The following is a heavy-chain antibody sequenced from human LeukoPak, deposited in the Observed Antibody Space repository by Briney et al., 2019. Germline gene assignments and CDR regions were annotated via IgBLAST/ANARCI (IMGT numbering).Heavy chain of an antibody. D-gene: IGHD3-10*01. Sequence: SETLSLTCAVSGYSISSGYYWDWIRQPPGKGLEWIGSIYHSGSTYYNPSLKSRVTTSVDTSKNQFSLKLSSVTAADTAVYYCARIVSTMVRGVIAPSWFDPWGQGTLVTVSS. V-gene: IGHV4-38-2*01. CDR3: ARIVSTMVRGVIAPSWFDP. J-gene: IGHJ5*02. CDR1: GYSISSGYY. CDR2: IYHSGST.